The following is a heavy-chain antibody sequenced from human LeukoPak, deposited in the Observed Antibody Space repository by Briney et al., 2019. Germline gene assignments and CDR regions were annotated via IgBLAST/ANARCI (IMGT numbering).Heavy chain of an antibody. CDR1: GYTFTSYG. CDR2: ISAYNGNT. J-gene: IGHJ4*02. Sequence: ASVKVSCKASGYTFTSYGISWVRQAPGQGLEWMGWISAYNGNTNYAQKLQGRVTMTTDTSTSTAYMELRSLRSDDTAVYYCARVTYYDFWSIPDNYFDYWGQGTLVTVSS. D-gene: IGHD3-3*01. V-gene: IGHV1-18*01. CDR3: ARVTYYDFWSIPDNYFDY.